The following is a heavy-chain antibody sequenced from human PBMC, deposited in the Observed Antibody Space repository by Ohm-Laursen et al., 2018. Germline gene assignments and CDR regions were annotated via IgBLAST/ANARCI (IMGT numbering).Heavy chain of an antibody. V-gene: IGHV1-2*02. D-gene: IGHD6-13*01. J-gene: IGHJ4*02. CDR3: AREGATGIAGSPVDY. Sequence: ASVKVSCKASGYTFTGYYMHWVRQAPGQGLEWMGWINPNSGGTNYAQKFQGRVTMTRDTSISTAYMELSRLRSDDTAVYYCAREGATGIAGSPVDYWGQGTLVTVSS. CDR1: GYTFTGYY. CDR2: INPNSGGT.